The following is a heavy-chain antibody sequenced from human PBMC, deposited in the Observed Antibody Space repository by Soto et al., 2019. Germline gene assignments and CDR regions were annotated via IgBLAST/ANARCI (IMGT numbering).Heavy chain of an antibody. D-gene: IGHD3-16*01. CDR3: ARLRRDWGDAFDL. V-gene: IGHV1-69*01. Sequence: QVQLVQSGADVKKPGSSVKVSCKTSGGSFGSSAISWVRQAPAQGLEWMGEIIPVFDQANYAQNFQGRLTITADELTGTVFMELSSLRSEDTAVYFCARLRRDWGDAFDLWGLGTFVTVSS. CDR2: IIPVFDQA. J-gene: IGHJ3*01. CDR1: GGSFGSSA.